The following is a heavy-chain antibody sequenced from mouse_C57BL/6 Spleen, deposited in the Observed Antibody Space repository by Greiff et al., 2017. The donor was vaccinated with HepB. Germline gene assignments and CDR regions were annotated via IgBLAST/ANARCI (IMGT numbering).Heavy chain of an antibody. V-gene: IGHV3-1*01. Sequence: EVKLQESGPGMVKPSQSLSLTCTVTGYSITSGYDWHWIRHFPGNKLEWMGYISYSGSTNYNPSLKSRISITHDTSKNHFFLKLNSVTTEDTATYYCARAGYEGYYFDYWGQGTTLTVSS. CDR1: GYSITSGYD. J-gene: IGHJ2*01. CDR2: ISYSGST. D-gene: IGHD3-1*01. CDR3: ARAGYEGYYFDY.